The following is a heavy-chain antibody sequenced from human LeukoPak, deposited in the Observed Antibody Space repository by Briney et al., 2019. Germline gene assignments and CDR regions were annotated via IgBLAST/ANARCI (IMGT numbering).Heavy chain of an antibody. Sequence: GGSLRLSCAASGFTFSSYAMSWVRQAPGKGLEWVSAISGIGGSTYYADSVRGRFTISRNNFETSMYLQMSSLRAEDTAIYYCVKDVSGSGRLSYFDYWGQGTLVTVSS. V-gene: IGHV3-23*01. CDR1: GFTFSSYA. J-gene: IGHJ4*02. CDR2: ISGIGGST. CDR3: VKDVSGSGRLSYFDY. D-gene: IGHD3-10*01.